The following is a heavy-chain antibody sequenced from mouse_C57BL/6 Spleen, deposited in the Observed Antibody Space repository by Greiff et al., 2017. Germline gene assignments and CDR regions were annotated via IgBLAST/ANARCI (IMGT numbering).Heavy chain of an antibody. J-gene: IGHJ2*01. CDR3: ARGGLGTGDY. CDR2: IDPSDSYT. CDR1: GYTFTSYW. D-gene: IGHD3-3*01. V-gene: IGHV1-69*01. Sequence: QVQLQQPGAELVMPGASVKLSCKASGYTFTSYWMHWVKQRPGQGLEWIGEIDPSDSYTNYNQKFKGKSTLTVDKSSSTAYMQLSSLTSEDSAVYYCARGGLGTGDYWGQGTTLTVSS.